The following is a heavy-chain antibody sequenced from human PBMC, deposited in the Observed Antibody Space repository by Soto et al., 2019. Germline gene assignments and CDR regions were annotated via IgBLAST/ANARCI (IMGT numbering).Heavy chain of an antibody. D-gene: IGHD6-19*01. Sequence: ESGGGVVPPGRSLRLSCAVSGFSFSDHGMHWVRQAPGKGLEWVAVISHDGRNKRYGDTVRGRITISRDNSKNTVYLEMNSLTVDDTGIYYCARDHWKQWLGYLDYWGQGALVTVSS. CDR1: GFSFSDHG. V-gene: IGHV3-30*03. CDR3: ARDHWKQWLGYLDY. J-gene: IGHJ4*02. CDR2: ISHDGRNK.